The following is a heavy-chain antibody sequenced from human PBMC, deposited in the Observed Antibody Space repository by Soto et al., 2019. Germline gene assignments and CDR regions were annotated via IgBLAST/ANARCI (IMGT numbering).Heavy chain of an antibody. D-gene: IGHD2-8*01. V-gene: IGHV1-58*01. CDR1: GFTFTSSA. CDR3: AADATAWQQMVPSDY. J-gene: IGHJ4*02. Sequence: VASVKVSCKASGFTFTSSAFQWVRQARGQRLEWIGWIAVGSGYTNYAQRFQDRVTLTRDMSTATTYMELSRLTPEDTAIYYCAADATAWQQMVPSDYWGQGTLVTVSS. CDR2: IAVGSGYT.